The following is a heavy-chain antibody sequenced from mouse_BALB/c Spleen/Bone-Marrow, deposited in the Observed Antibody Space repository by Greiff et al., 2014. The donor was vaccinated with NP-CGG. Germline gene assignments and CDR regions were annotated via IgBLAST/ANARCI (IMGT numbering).Heavy chain of an antibody. V-gene: IGHV2-9*02. Sequence: VKLMESGPGLVAPSQNLSITCTVSGFSLTNYGVHWIRQPPGKGLEWLGIIWAGGSTNYNSALVSRLSISKDNSKSQVFFKMNSLQTDDTAIYYCATYDYDGRFDYWGQGTTLTVSS. CDR2: IWAGGST. CDR3: ATYDYDGRFDY. D-gene: IGHD2-4*01. CDR1: GFSLTNYG. J-gene: IGHJ2*01.